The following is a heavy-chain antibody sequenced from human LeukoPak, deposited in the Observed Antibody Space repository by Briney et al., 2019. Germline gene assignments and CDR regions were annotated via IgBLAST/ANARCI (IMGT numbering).Heavy chain of an antibody. CDR2: IYSSGDT. D-gene: IGHD1-1*01. CDR3: ARSGGTILRADVFDL. V-gene: IGHV4-31*03. Sequence: SETLSLTCTVSGGSITSGTYYWTWIRHHPGKGLEWIGYIYSSGDTQYNPSLRSRVTMSVDTSKSQFSLTLGSVTAADTAGYFCARSGGTILRADVFDLWGQGTMVTVSS. J-gene: IGHJ3*01. CDR1: GGSITSGTYY.